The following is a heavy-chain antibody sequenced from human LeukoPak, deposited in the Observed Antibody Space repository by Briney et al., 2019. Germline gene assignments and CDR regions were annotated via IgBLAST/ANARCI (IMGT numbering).Heavy chain of an antibody. CDR2: IYIYYSKT. Sequence: AAVKVSCKASGYTFTSYGINWVRQAPAQGRDGMGWIYIYYSKTNYSHKLQDRITMTTDTSTSKDYMELRSLRFDDTAVYYCARGEWLRNYYDYGMDVWGKGTTVTVSS. CDR1: GYTFTSYG. CDR3: ARGEWLRNYYDYGMDV. D-gene: IGHD6-19*01. J-gene: IGHJ6*04. V-gene: IGHV1-18*04.